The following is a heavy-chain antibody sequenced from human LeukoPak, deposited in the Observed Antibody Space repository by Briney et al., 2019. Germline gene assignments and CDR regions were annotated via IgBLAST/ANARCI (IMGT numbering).Heavy chain of an antibody. CDR3: ARGASGSYDY. Sequence: NPGGSLRLSCAASGFTFSRYSMNWVRQAPGEGLGWVSSISSSSSYLYYAESAKGRFTISRDTAKKSRYLHKYSLRDEDTAAYIFARGASGSYDYWGQGTLVSVSS. D-gene: IGHD1-26*01. J-gene: IGHJ4*02. CDR2: ISSSSSYL. V-gene: IGHV3-21*01. CDR1: GFTFSRYS.